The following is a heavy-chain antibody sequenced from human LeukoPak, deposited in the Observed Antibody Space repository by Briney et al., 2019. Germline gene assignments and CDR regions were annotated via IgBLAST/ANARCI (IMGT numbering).Heavy chain of an antibody. D-gene: IGHD1-7*01. J-gene: IGHJ4*02. V-gene: IGHV4-59*01. CDR2: IYYSGST. CDR3: ARGDNWNYWNFDY. CDR1: GGSISSYY. Sequence: SETLSLTCTVSGGSISSYYWSWIRQPPGKGLEWIGYIYYSGSTNYNPSLKSRVTISVDTSKNQFSLKLSSVTAADTAVHYCARGDNWNYWNFDYWGQGTLVTVSS.